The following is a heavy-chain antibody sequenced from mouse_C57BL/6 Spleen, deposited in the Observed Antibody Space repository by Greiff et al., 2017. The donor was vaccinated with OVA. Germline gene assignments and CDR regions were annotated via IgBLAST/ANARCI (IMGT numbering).Heavy chain of an antibody. CDR1: GYTFTSYG. CDR2: IYPRSGNT. Sequence: VQLQESGAELARPGASVKLSCKASGYTFTSYGISWVKQRTGQGLEWIGEIYPRSGNTYYNEKFKSKATLTADKSSSTAYMELRSLTSEDSAVYFCARSAITTVVATGDLDYWGQGTTLTVSS. D-gene: IGHD1-1*01. J-gene: IGHJ2*01. CDR3: ARSAITTVVATGDLDY. V-gene: IGHV1-81*01.